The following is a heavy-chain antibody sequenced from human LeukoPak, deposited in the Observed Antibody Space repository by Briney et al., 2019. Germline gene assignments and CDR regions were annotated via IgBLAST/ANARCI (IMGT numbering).Heavy chain of an antibody. V-gene: IGHV3-23*01. CDR1: GFTFSSYG. Sequence: PGGSLRLSCAASGFTFSSYGMSWVRQAPGKGLEWVSAISGSGGSTYYADSVKGRFTISRDNSKNTLYLQMNSLRAEDTAVYYCARDRSGYNDAFDIWGQGTMVTVSS. D-gene: IGHD5-12*01. CDR2: ISGSGGST. J-gene: IGHJ3*02. CDR3: ARDRSGYNDAFDI.